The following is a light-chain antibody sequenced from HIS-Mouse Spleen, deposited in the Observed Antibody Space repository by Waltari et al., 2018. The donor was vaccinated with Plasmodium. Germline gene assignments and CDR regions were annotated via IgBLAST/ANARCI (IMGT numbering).Light chain of an antibody. J-gene: IGKJ4*01. V-gene: IGKV1-8*01. CDR3: QQYGSSPLT. Sequence: AIRMTQSPSSLSASTGDRVPITCRASQGISSYLAWYQQKPGKAPKLLIYAASTLQSGVPSRFSGSGSGTDFTLTISCLQSEDFAVYYCQQYGSSPLTFGGGTKVEIK. CDR2: AAS. CDR1: QGISSY.